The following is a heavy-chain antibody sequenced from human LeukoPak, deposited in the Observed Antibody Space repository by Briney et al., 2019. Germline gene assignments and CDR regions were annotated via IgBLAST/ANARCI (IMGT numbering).Heavy chain of an antibody. J-gene: IGHJ6*02. V-gene: IGHV3-30*03. CDR1: GFTFSDYG. CDR2: ISYNSRNT. D-gene: IGHD2-15*01. CDR3: VSNLEGGNCYSLWYCGMDV. Sequence: GGSLRLSCAASGFTFSDYGVHWVRQAPGKGLEWVAVISYNSRNTKYADSVKGRFTISRDNSKNTLYLQMSSLRAEDTAVYYCVSNLEGGNCYSLWYCGMDVWGQGTTVIVSS.